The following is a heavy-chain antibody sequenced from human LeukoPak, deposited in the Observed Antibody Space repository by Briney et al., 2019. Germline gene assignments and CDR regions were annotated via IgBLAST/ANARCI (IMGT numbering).Heavy chain of an antibody. CDR2: IYYSGST. V-gene: IGHV4-59*01. CDR1: GGSISSYY. D-gene: IGHD5-18*01. Sequence: SETLSLTCTVSGGSISSYYWSWIRQPPGKGLEWIGYIYYSGSTNYNPSLKGRVTISVDTSKNQFSLKLSSVTAADTAVYYCARARIPYAFDIWGQGTMVTVSS. CDR3: ARARIPYAFDI. J-gene: IGHJ3*02.